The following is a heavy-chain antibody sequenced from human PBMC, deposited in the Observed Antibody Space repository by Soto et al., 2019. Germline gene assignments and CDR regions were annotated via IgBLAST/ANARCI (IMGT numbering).Heavy chain of an antibody. D-gene: IGHD1-7*01. CDR2: IYYSGST. J-gene: IGHJ4*02. CDR3: ATSSAELFDY. Sequence: PSETLSLTCTVSGGSISSSSYYWGWIRQPPGKGLEWIGSIYYSGSTYYNPSLKSRVTISVDTSKNQFSLKLSSVTAADTAVYYCATSSAELFDYWGQGTLVTVSS. V-gene: IGHV4-39*01. CDR1: GGSISSSSYY.